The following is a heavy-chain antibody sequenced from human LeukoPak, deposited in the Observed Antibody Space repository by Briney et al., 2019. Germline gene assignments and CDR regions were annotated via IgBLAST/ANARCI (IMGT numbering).Heavy chain of an antibody. J-gene: IGHJ4*02. CDR1: GSTFSDYY. Sequence: GGSLRLSCAASGSTFSDYYMSWIRQAPGKGLVWVSRIESDGSSTSYADSVKGRFTISRDNAANTLYLQMNSLRAEDTAVYYCARGSWSAAGTSIDYWGQGTLVTVSS. CDR2: IESDGSST. CDR3: ARGSWSAAGTSIDY. V-gene: IGHV3-74*01. D-gene: IGHD6-13*01.